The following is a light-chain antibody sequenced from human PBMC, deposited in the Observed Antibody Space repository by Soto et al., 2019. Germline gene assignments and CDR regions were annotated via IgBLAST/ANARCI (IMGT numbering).Light chain of an antibody. CDR3: QQYDNLALT. J-gene: IGKJ4*01. CDR1: QDISNY. V-gene: IGKV1-33*01. CDR2: DAS. Sequence: QMTQSPSSLSASVGDRVTITCQASQDISNYLNWYQQKPGKAPKLLIYDASNLETGVPSRFSGSGSGTDFTFTISSLQPEDIATYYCQQYDNLALTFGGGTKVEIK.